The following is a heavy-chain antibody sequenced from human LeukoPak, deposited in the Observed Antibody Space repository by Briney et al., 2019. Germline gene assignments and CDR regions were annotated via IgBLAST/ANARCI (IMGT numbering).Heavy chain of an antibody. Sequence: VASVKVSCKASGYTFTGYYMHWVRQAPGQGLEWMGWINPNSGGTNYAQKLQGRVTMTTDTSTSTAYMELRSLRSDDTAVYYCARDGFRYYYDSSGLFDYWGQGTLVTVSS. CDR2: INPNSGGT. CDR3: ARDGFRYYYDSSGLFDY. CDR1: GYTFTGYY. J-gene: IGHJ4*02. V-gene: IGHV1-2*02. D-gene: IGHD3-22*01.